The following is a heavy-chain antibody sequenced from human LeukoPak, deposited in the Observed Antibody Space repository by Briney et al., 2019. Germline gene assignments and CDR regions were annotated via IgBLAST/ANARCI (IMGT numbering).Heavy chain of an antibody. Sequence: GGSLRLSCAASGFTFSSYSMNSFRQAPGKALDWVSSISSSSSYIYYADSVKGRFTISRDNAKNSLYLQMNSLRAEDTAVYYCARGDYYYDSSGYYFDYWGQGTLVTVSS. D-gene: IGHD3-22*01. CDR1: GFTFSSYS. CDR2: ISSSSSYI. CDR3: ARGDYYYDSSGYYFDY. J-gene: IGHJ4*02. V-gene: IGHV3-21*01.